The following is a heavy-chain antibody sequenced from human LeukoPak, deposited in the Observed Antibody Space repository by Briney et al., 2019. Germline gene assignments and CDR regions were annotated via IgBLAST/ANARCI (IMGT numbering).Heavy chain of an antibody. CDR2: ISYDGSNK. V-gene: IGHV3-30*03. D-gene: IGHD2-2*02. Sequence: PGGSLRLSCAASGFTFSSYGMHWVRQAPGKGLEWVAVISYDGSNKYYADSVKGRFTISRDNSKNTLYPQMNSLRAEDTAVYYCATLYGYFDYWGQGTLVTVSS. CDR1: GFTFSSYG. CDR3: ATLYGYFDY. J-gene: IGHJ4*02.